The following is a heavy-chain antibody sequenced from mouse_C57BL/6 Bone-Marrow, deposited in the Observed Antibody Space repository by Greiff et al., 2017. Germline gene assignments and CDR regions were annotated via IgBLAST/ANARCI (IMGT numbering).Heavy chain of an antibody. CDR1: GFTFSSYG. D-gene: IGHD1-1*01. J-gene: IGHJ2*01. CDR2: ISSGGSYT. CDR3: ARHYYGSTLYYFDY. Sequence: EVQLVESGGDLVKPGGSLKLSCAASGFTFSSYGMSWVRQTPDKRLEWVATISSGGSYTYYPDSVKGRFTISRDNAKNTLYLQMSSLKSDDTAMYYCARHYYGSTLYYFDYWGQGTTLTVSS. V-gene: IGHV5-6*01.